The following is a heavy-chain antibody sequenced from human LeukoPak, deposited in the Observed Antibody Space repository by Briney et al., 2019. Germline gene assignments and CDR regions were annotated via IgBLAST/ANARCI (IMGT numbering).Heavy chain of an antibody. CDR3: ARGDLVVASRGFAFDI. CDR1: GFTFSTYS. Sequence: PGGSLRLSCAASGFTFSTYSMNWVRQAPGKGLEWVSYIDTSSSTIYYADSVKGRFTISRDNAKNSLYLQMNSLRAEDTAVYYCARGDLVVASRGFAFDIWGQGTMVTVSS. J-gene: IGHJ3*02. V-gene: IGHV3-48*01. D-gene: IGHD5-12*01. CDR2: IDTSSSTI.